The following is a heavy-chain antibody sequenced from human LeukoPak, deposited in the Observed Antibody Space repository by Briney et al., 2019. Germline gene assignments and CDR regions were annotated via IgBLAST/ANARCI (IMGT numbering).Heavy chain of an antibody. CDR1: GFTFSSYG. CDR3: AKDLTYYYDISGSYYGYYFDY. CDR2: ISYDGNNK. D-gene: IGHD3-22*01. J-gene: IGHJ4*02. Sequence: GGSLRLSCAASGFTFSSYGMHWVREAPGKGLEWVAVISYDGNNKYYADSVKGRFTISRDNSKNTLYLQMNSLRPEDTAVYYCAKDLTYYYDISGSYYGYYFDYWGQGTLVTVSS. V-gene: IGHV3-30*18.